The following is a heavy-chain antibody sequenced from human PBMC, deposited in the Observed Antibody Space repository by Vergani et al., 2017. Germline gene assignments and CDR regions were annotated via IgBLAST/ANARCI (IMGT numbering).Heavy chain of an antibody. D-gene: IGHD6-19*01. CDR3: ARDSVAGRFDP. Sequence: QVQLVQSGAEVKKPGASVKVSCKASGYTFTSYYMHWVRQAPGQGLEWMGIINPSGGSTSYAQKFQGRVTMTRDTSTSTVYMELRSLRSDDTAVYFCARDSVAGRFDPWGQGTLVTVSS. V-gene: IGHV1-46*01. CDR1: GYTFTSYY. CDR2: INPSGGST. J-gene: IGHJ5*02.